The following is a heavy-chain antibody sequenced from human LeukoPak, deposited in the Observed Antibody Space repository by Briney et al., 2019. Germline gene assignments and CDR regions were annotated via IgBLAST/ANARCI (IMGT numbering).Heavy chain of an antibody. Sequence: GGSLRLSCAASGFTFSSYWMSWVRQAPGKGLEWVAIISYDGSDKYYADSVKGRFAISRDYSNSTLFLQMNSLKTEDTAVYYCARAFRSTDIRARPLDVWGKGTTVTVSS. D-gene: IGHD5-12*01. CDR2: ISYDGSDK. J-gene: IGHJ6*04. CDR3: ARAFRSTDIRARPLDV. CDR1: GFTFSSYW. V-gene: IGHV3-30*09.